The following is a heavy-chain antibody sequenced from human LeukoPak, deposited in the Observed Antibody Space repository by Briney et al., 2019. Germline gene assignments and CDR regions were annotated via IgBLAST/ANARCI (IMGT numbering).Heavy chain of an antibody. CDR2: IYPGDSDT. CDR3: ARVITTHYYYSYGMDV. D-gene: IGHD3-22*01. V-gene: IGHV5-51*01. Sequence: GESLKISCKGSGYSFTSYWIGWVRQMPGKGLEWMGIIYPGDSDTRYSPSFQGQVTISADKSISTAYPQWSGLKASDTAIYYCARVITTHYYYSYGMDVWGQGTTVTVSS. CDR1: GYSFTSYW. J-gene: IGHJ6*02.